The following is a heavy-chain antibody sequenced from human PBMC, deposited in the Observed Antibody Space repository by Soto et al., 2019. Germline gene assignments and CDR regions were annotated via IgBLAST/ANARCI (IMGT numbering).Heavy chain of an antibody. D-gene: IGHD6-13*01. Sequence: QVQLQQWGAGLLKPSETLSLTCAVYGGSFSGFYWTGIRQSPGKGLEWIGEINHSGSTNYNPSLKSRVTISVDTSKNQFSLKLSSVIAADTAVYYCASSSQQQLPPMGYWGQGTLVTVSS. CDR3: ASSSQQQLPPMGY. CDR2: INHSGST. V-gene: IGHV4-34*01. J-gene: IGHJ4*02. CDR1: GGSFSGFY.